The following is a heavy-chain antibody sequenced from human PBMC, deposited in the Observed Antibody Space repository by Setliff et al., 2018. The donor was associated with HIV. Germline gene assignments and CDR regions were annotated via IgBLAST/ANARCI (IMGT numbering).Heavy chain of an antibody. V-gene: IGHV4-31*03. CDR3: ARDKGGRIEP. CDR2: IYYNGNN. D-gene: IGHD1-26*01. J-gene: IGHJ5*02. CDR1: GDSISSGGYY. Sequence: SETLSLTCTVSGDSISSGGYYWSWIRQHPGKGLEWLRYIYYNGNNDYNPSLKSRITIYVDTSQNQFSLRLSSVTAADTAVYYCARDKGGRIEPWGQGTLVTVSS.